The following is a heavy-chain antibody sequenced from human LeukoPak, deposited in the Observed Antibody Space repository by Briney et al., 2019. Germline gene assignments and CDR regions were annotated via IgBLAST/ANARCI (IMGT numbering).Heavy chain of an antibody. CDR1: GGSISSGSYY. D-gene: IGHD5-24*01. V-gene: IGHV4-61*02. Sequence: ASETLSLTCTVSGGSISSGSYYWSWIRQPAGQGLEWIGRIYTSGSTNYNPSLKSRVTISVDTSKNQFSLNVSSVTAADTAVYYCARTATPDFYYYYYMDVWGKGTTVTVSS. CDR2: IYTSGST. CDR3: ARTATPDFYYYYYMDV. J-gene: IGHJ6*03.